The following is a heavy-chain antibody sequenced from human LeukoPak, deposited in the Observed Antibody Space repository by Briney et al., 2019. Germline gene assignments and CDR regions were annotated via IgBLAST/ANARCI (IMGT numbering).Heavy chain of an antibody. Sequence: PGGSLRLSCAASGFTFSSYSRNWVRQAPGKGLEWISYIDTSSATIYYADSVKGRFTISRDNAKNSLYLQMNSLRAEETAVYYCARDLRAPNWYFDLWGRGPLVPVS. V-gene: IGHV3-48*01. J-gene: IGHJ2*01. CDR2: IDTSSATI. CDR3: ARDLRAPNWYFDL. CDR1: GFTFSSYS.